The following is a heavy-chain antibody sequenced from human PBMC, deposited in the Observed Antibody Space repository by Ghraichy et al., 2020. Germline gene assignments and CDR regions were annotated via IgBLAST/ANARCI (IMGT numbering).Heavy chain of an antibody. Sequence: ASVKVSCKASGYTFTSYDINWVRQATGQGLEWMGWMNPNSGNTGYAQKFQGRVTMTRNTSISTAYMELSSLRSEDTAVYYCARSYVLRYFDWLLPVTSPFDYWGQGTLVTVSS. CDR2: MNPNSGNT. D-gene: IGHD3-9*01. CDR3: ARSYVLRYFDWLLPVTSPFDY. V-gene: IGHV1-8*01. CDR1: GYTFTSYD. J-gene: IGHJ4*02.